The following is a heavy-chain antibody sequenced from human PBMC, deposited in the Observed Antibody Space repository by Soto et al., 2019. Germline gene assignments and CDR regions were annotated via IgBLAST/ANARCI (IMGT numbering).Heavy chain of an antibody. Sequence: QVQLQESGPGLVKPSQTLSLTCTVSGGSINSGNYYWNWIRQHPGKGLEWIGFIYYSVSTYFNPSLTRRVTISMDPSKSQFSLNLTSVTAADTAVYYCARSSSGTYSHFDNWGQGTLVTVSS. CDR3: ARSSSGTYSHFDN. CDR1: GGSINSGNYY. D-gene: IGHD1-26*01. V-gene: IGHV4-31*03. CDR2: IYYSVST. J-gene: IGHJ4*02.